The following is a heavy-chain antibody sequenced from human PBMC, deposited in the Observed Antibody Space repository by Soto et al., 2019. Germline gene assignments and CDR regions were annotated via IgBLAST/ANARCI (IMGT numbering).Heavy chain of an antibody. V-gene: IGHV4-30-4*01. Sequence: QVQLQESGPGLVKPSQTLSLTCTVSGGSISSGDYYWSWIRQPPGKGLEWIGYIYYSGSTYYNPSRKSRVTISVDTSKNQFSLKLSSVTAADTAVYYCARDNCGGDCYTLYYYYYGMDVWGQGTTVTVSS. CDR1: GGSISSGDYY. CDR3: ARDNCGGDCYTLYYYYYGMDV. D-gene: IGHD2-21*02. CDR2: IYYSGST. J-gene: IGHJ6*02.